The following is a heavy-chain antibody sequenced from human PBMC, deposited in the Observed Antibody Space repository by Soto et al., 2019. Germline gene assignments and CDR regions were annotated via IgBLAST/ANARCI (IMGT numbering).Heavy chain of an antibody. CDR1: GFTFSSYG. CDR2: IWYDGSNK. Sequence: QVQLVESGGGVVQPGRSLRLSCAASGFTFSSYGMHWVRQAPGKGLEWVAVIWYDGSNKYYADSVKGRFTISRDNSKNTLYLQMNSLRAEDTAVYYCASARLGREMDVWGQGTTVTVSS. V-gene: IGHV3-33*01. CDR3: ASARLGREMDV. D-gene: IGHD1-26*01. J-gene: IGHJ6*02.